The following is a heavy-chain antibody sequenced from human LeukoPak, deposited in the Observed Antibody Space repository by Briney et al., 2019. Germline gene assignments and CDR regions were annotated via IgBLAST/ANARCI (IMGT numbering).Heavy chain of an antibody. D-gene: IGHD6-13*01. Sequence: PETLSLTCAVYGGSFSGYYWSWIRQPPGKGLEWIGEINHSGSTNYNPSLKSRVTISVDTSKNQFSLKLSSVTAADTAVYYCARVRQYSSSWYYYYYMDVWGKGTTVTVSS. V-gene: IGHV4-34*01. CDR2: INHSGST. CDR3: ARVRQYSSSWYYYYYMDV. CDR1: GGSFSGYY. J-gene: IGHJ6*03.